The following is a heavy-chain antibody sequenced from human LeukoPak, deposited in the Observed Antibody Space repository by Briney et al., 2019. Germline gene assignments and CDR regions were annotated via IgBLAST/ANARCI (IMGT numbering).Heavy chain of an antibody. CDR3: AKSWGSGWTGYFDY. J-gene: IGHJ4*02. CDR2: ISGSGGST. D-gene: IGHD6-19*01. CDR1: GFTFSSYA. Sequence: GGSLRLSCAASGFTFSSYAMSWVRQAPGKGLEWVSAISGSGGSTYYADSVKGRFTISRDNSKNTLYLQMNSLRAEDSALYYCAKSWGSGWTGYFDYWGQGILVTVS. V-gene: IGHV3-23*01.